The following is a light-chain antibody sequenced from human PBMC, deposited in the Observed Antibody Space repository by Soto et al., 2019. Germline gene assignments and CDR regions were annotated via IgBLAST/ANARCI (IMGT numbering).Light chain of an antibody. V-gene: IGLV2-14*03. CDR3: CSYVGGYSYV. Sequence: QSVLTQPASVSGSPGQSITISCTGTSSDLGTYNYVSWYQQYPDKAPKLIIYDVRNRPSEVSDRFSGSKSGDTASLIISGLQAEDEADYYCCSYVGGYSYVFGIGTKLTVL. CDR1: SSDLGTYNY. J-gene: IGLJ1*01. CDR2: DVR.